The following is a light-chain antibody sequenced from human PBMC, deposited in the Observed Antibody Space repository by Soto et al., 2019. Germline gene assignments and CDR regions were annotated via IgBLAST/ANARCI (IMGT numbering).Light chain of an antibody. CDR2: AAS. CDR1: QGSNNW. J-gene: IGKJ4*01. CDR3: QQANKFPLT. Sequence: DIQMNQSPSSVSASVGDTVSITCRASQGSNNWLAWYQQNPGKAPQVLIYAASSLQSGVPSRFSGSGFGTDFTLTITSLQPEYFATYFCQQANKFPLTFGGGT. V-gene: IGKV1-12*01.